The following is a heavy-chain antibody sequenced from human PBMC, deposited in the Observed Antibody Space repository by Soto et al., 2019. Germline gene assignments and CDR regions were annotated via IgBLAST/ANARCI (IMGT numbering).Heavy chain of an antibody. D-gene: IGHD4-17*01. V-gene: IGHV2-5*02. J-gene: IGHJ6*02. CDR2: IYWDDDK. CDR3: AHSWLRTTVPTTLGYGMDV. Sequence: QITLKESGPTLVKPTQTLTLTCTFSGFSLSTSGVGVGWIRQPPGKALEWLALIYWDDDKRYSPSLKSRLTITQDTXXNXVXXTMTNMDPVDTATYYCAHSWLRTTVPTTLGYGMDVWGQGTTVTVSS. CDR1: GFSLSTSGVG.